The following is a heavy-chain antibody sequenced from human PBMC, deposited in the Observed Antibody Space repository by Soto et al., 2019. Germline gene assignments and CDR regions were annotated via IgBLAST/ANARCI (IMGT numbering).Heavy chain of an antibody. Sequence: GGSLRPSCAVPGFTFTTYGINWVRRAPGKGLEGVSSVSKSDYTYYSESVKGRFTISRDNARNSVSLQMDNLRAEDTAVYYCTREDSIIIPAVADFWGQGTLVTVSS. CDR3: TREDSIIIPAVADF. J-gene: IGHJ4*02. CDR2: VSKSDYT. CDR1: GFTFTTYG. D-gene: IGHD6-19*01. V-gene: IGHV3-21*01.